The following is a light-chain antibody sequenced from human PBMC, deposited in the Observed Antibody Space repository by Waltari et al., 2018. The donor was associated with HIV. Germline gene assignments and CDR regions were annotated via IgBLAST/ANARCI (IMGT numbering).Light chain of an antibody. CDR2: QNT. V-gene: IGLV3-1*01. CDR3: QAWDSNTAGAV. Sequence: SYELTQPPSVSVSPGHTASITCSGENLGDKYACWYQQKPGQSPVLVIYQNTKRPSGIPERFSGSNSGNTATLTISGTQAMDEADYDCQAWDSNTAGAVFGGGTKLTVL. J-gene: IGLJ2*01. CDR1: NLGDKY.